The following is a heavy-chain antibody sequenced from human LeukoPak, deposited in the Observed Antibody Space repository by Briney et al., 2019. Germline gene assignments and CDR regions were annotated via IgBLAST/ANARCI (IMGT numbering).Heavy chain of an antibody. CDR2: INHSGNT. J-gene: IGHJ3*01. CDR1: GESFNAYY. Sequence: SETLSLTCAVYGESFNAYYWSWIRQPPGKGLEWIGEINHSGNTDYNPSLKSRVTISVDTSKKWFSLNLKSVTAADTAVYYCARDTLVVTASLPTALDVWGPGTTVTVSS. V-gene: IGHV4-34*01. D-gene: IGHD2-21*02. CDR3: ARDTLVVTASLPTALDV.